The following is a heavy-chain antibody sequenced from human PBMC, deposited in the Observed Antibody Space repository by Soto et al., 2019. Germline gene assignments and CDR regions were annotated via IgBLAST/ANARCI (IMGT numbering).Heavy chain of an antibody. V-gene: IGHV4-30-4*01. Sequence: SETLSLTCTVSGGSISSGDYYWSWIRQPPGKGLEWIGYIYYSGSTYYNPSLKSRVTISVDTSKNQFSLKLSSVTAADTAVYYCASHHPHYYDSSGYYYDYWGQGTLVTVSS. CDR3: ASHHPHYYDSSGYYYDY. D-gene: IGHD3-22*01. J-gene: IGHJ4*02. CDR1: GGSISSGDYY. CDR2: IYYSGST.